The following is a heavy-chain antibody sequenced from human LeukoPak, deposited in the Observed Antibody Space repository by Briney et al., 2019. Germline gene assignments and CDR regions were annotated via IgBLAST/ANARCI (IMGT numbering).Heavy chain of an antibody. J-gene: IGHJ4*02. CDR2: INGTGHET. D-gene: IGHD3-10*01. CDR1: GFTFSNYA. Sequence: GGSLRLSCVASGFTFSNYAMSWVRQAPGRGLEWVSGINGTGHETWYSDSVRGRFTISRDNSKNTLYLQMNSLRAEDTAVYLCAKDYRGSDPMFDFWGQGTLITVSS. V-gene: IGHV3-23*01. CDR3: AKDYRGSDPMFDF.